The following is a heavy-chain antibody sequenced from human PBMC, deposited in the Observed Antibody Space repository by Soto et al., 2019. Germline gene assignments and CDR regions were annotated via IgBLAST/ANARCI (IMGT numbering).Heavy chain of an antibody. CDR3: VKNSGWFNT. D-gene: IGHD3-10*01. CDR1: GFTFGTTD. J-gene: IGHJ5*02. V-gene: IGHV3-23*01. CDR2: IDGSGGIT. Sequence: QLLQSGGGLVQPGGSLTLSCAASGFTFGTTDMSWVRQAPGEGLEWVSNIDGSGGITYYADSVKGRFTISRDNSRKTVYLKMNSLRGDDTSLYYCVKNSGWFNTWGQGALVTVSS.